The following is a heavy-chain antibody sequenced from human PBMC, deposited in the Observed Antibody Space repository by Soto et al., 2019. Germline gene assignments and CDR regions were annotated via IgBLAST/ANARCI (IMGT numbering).Heavy chain of an antibody. CDR3: ARRRSGIDWYFDL. CDR2: IYHSGTT. J-gene: IGHJ2*01. Sequence: QVQLQESGPGLVKPSETLSLTCAVSGGSIGSDNWWSWVRQPPGKGLEYFGEIYHSGTTNYNPSLKSRVTISVDKSKNQFSLKLSSVTAADTAVYYCARRRSGIDWYFDLWGRGTLVTVSS. D-gene: IGHD3-10*01. CDR1: GGSIGSDNW. V-gene: IGHV4-4*02.